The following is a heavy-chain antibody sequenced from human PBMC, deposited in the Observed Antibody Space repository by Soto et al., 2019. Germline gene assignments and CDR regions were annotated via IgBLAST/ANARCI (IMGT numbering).Heavy chain of an antibody. Sequence: QVHPQESGPGLVKPSETLSLTCSVSGGTISGYYWTWIRQPAGKGLEWIGRIYSSGNTKYNPSLQSRVTMSLDTSNNQCSLRLTSVTAADTAVYYCARGQRFSDWFDPWGQGTLVTVSS. CDR2: IYSSGNT. D-gene: IGHD3-3*01. CDR3: ARGQRFSDWFDP. J-gene: IGHJ5*02. V-gene: IGHV4-4*07. CDR1: GGTISGYY.